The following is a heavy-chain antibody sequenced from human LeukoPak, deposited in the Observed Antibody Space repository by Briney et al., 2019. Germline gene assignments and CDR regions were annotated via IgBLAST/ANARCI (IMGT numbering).Heavy chain of an antibody. CDR3: ARGKGSYYHNWFDP. V-gene: IGHV4-34*01. D-gene: IGHD3-10*01. Sequence: SETLSLTCAVYGGSFSGYYWSWIRQPPGKGLEWIGEINHSGSTNYNPSLKSRDTISVDTSKNQFSLKLSSVTAADTAVYYCARGKGSYYHNWFDPWGQGTLVTVSS. CDR2: INHSGST. CDR1: GGSFSGYY. J-gene: IGHJ5*02.